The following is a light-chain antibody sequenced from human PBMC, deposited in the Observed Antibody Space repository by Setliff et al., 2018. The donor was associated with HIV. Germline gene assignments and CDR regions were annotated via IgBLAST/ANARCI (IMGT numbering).Light chain of an antibody. CDR2: EVS. J-gene: IGLJ1*01. CDR1: ISDVGGYNY. V-gene: IGLV2-14*01. CDR3: TSYTPSSTLRYR. Sequence: QSVLTQPASVSGSPGQSITISCTGTISDVGGYNYVSWYQQHPGKAPKLMIFEVSNRPSGVSNRFSGSKSGNTASLTISGLQAEDEADYYCTSYTPSSTLRYRFGTGTKV.